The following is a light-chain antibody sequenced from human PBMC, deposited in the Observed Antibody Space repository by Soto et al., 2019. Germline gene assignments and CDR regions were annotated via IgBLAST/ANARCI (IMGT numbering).Light chain of an antibody. CDR3: QSYDSSLGFV. V-gene: IGLV1-40*01. CDR2: GNV. J-gene: IGLJ1*01. Sequence: QLVLTQPPSVSGAPGQRVTLSCIGSSSSIGADHDVHWYQQLPGTAPKLLIYGNVNRPSGVPDRFSGSKSGASAALAITGLQAEDEADYSCQSYDSSLGFVFGTGTKLTVL. CDR1: SSSIGADHD.